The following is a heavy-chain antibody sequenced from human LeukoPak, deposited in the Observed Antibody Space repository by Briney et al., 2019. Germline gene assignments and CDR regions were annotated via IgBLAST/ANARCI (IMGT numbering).Heavy chain of an antibody. D-gene: IGHD3-22*01. V-gene: IGHV1-18*01. J-gene: IGHJ4*02. CDR3: TRAPPGMTMMTDY. Sequence: ASVKVSCKASGYTFTNYHIAWVRQAPGQGLEWMGWVSTSDGNTVYAQRLQGRVTMTTDTSTSVAYMELRSPTSDDTAVYYCTRAPPGMTMMTDYWGQGTLVTVSS. CDR2: VSTSDGNT. CDR1: GYTFTNYH.